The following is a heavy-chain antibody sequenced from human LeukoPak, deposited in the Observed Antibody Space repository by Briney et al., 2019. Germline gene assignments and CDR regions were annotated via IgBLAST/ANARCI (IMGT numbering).Heavy chain of an antibody. D-gene: IGHD7-27*01. V-gene: IGHV4-59*12. Sequence: KASETLSLTCTVSGGSISTYYWNWIRQPPGKGLEWIGYIYHSGSTNYNPSLKSRVTISVDTSKNQFSLKLSSVTAADTAVYYCARGWGYYYGMDVWGQGTTVTVSS. J-gene: IGHJ6*02. CDR3: ARGWGYYYGMDV. CDR2: IYHSGST. CDR1: GGSISTYY.